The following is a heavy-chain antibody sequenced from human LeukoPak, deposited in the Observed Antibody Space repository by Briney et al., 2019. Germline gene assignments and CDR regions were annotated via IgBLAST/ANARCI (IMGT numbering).Heavy chain of an antibody. CDR3: ARVKGYCSGGSCPVYYYYGMDV. Sequence: GASVKVSCKASGYTFTGYYMHWVRQATGQGLEWMGWMNPNSGNTGYAQKFQGRVTMTRNTSISTAYMELSSLRSEDTAVYYCARVKGYCSGGSCPVYYYYGMDVWGQGTTVTVSS. CDR1: GYTFTGYY. V-gene: IGHV1-8*02. CDR2: MNPNSGNT. J-gene: IGHJ6*02. D-gene: IGHD2-15*01.